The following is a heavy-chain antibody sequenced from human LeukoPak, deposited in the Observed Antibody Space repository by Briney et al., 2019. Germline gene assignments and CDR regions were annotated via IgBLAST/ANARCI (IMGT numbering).Heavy chain of an antibody. Sequence: PSETLSLTCTVSGGSISSYYWSWIRQPPGKGLEWIGYIYYSGSTNYNPSLKSRVTISVDTSKNQFSPKLSSVTAADTAVYYCARVHGELYYYYYMDVWGKGTTVTVSS. J-gene: IGHJ6*03. D-gene: IGHD1-26*01. CDR2: IYYSGST. CDR3: ARVHGELYYYYYMDV. V-gene: IGHV4-59*01. CDR1: GGSISSYY.